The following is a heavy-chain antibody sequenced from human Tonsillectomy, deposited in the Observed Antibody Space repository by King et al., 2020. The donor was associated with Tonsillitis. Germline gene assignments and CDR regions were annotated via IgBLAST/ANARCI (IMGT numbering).Heavy chain of an antibody. V-gene: IGHV3-33*05. J-gene: IGHJ4*02. CDR2: ISFDATRK. CDR1: GFAFKSYD. Sequence: VQLVESGGGVVQPGGSLRLSCASSGFAFKSYDMHWVRQAPGKGLEWVAVISFDATRKNYADSVKGRFTISRDNTKNTLYLQMNSLTAEDTAVYYCAGERLYSSAGRIDYWGQGTVVTVSS. D-gene: IGHD6-19*01. CDR3: AGERLYSSAGRIDY.